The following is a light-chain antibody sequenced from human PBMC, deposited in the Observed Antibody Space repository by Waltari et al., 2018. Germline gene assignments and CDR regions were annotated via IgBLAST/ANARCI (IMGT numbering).Light chain of an antibody. CDR1: QSISTW. V-gene: IGKV1-5*03. CDR2: KAF. CDR3: QQYNSYSLLT. Sequence: DIPMTQSPSTLSASVGDTIIITCRASQSISTWMAWYQQKPGKAPKLLIYKAFTLETGVASMFSGSGSGTVFTLTISSLQPDDFATYYCQQYNSYSLLTFGGGTKVEIE. J-gene: IGKJ4*01.